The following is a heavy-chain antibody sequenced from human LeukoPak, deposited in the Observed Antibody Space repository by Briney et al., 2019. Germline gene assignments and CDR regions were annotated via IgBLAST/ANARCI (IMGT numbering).Heavy chain of an antibody. Sequence: EASVKVSCKASGDTFTTYAIIWVRQAPGQGLEWMGGIIPMFGTPNYAQRLQGRVTMTRDMSTSTVYMELSSLRSEDTAVYYCAREGGGSYLIPAFDIWGQGTMVTVSS. D-gene: IGHD1-26*01. V-gene: IGHV1-69*05. CDR1: GDTFTTYA. CDR2: IIPMFGTP. J-gene: IGHJ3*02. CDR3: AREGGGSYLIPAFDI.